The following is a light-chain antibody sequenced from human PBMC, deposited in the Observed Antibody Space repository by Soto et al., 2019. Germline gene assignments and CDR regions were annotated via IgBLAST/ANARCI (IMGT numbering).Light chain of an antibody. Sequence: QSALTQPPSVSEAPRQRVTISCSGSSSNIGNNAVNWYQQLPGKAPKLLIYYDDLLPSGVSDRFSGSKSGTSASLAISGLQAEDEADYYCNSYTTSSTLVFGGGTKLTVL. CDR2: YDD. CDR1: SSNIGNNA. J-gene: IGLJ3*02. V-gene: IGLV1-36*01. CDR3: NSYTTSSTLV.